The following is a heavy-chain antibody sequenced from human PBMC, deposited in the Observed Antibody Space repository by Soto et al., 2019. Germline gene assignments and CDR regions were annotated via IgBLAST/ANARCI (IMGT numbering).Heavy chain of an antibody. V-gene: IGHV3-23*01. CDR2: IRGGGGPR. CDR3: VNDFRVGYDWAHD. Sequence: EVQLLESGGDLGQPGGSLRLSCAASGFTFSNYAMRWVRQAPGKGLEWVSLIRGGGGPRNYAHSVKGRFTVSRDNSTTMLFLQMRSLRADDTAVYYFVNDFRVGYDWAHDWGQGTLVTVSS. J-gene: IGHJ4*02. CDR1: GFTFSNYA. D-gene: IGHD5-12*01.